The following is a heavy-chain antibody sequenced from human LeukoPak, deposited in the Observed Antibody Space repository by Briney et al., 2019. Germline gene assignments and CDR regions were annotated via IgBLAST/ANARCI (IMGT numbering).Heavy chain of an antibody. V-gene: IGHV3-23*01. CDR3: AKSATTTRDTFNL. D-gene: IGHD1-26*01. CDR2: ISGSGHAT. Sequence: GGSLRLSCTASEFSFSAYAMNWVRQAPGKGLEWVSSISGSGHATYYADSVKGRFTISRDNSKNTLFLQMNSLRVEGTAVYYCAKSATTTRDTFNLWGQGTMVTVSP. J-gene: IGHJ3*01. CDR1: EFSFSAYA.